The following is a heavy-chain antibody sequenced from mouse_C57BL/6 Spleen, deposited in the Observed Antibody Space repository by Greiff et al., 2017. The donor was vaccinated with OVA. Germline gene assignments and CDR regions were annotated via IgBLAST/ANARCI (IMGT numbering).Heavy chain of an antibody. CDR2: IHPNSGST. Sequence: VQLQQPGAELVKPGASVKLSCKASGYTFTSYWMHWVKQRPGQGLEWIGMIHPNSGSTNYNEKFKSKATLTVDKSSSTAYMQLSSLTSEDSAVYYCARSESSGYSYYFDYWGQGTTLTVSS. CDR3: ARSESSGYSYYFDY. CDR1: GYTFTSYW. V-gene: IGHV1-64*01. D-gene: IGHD3-2*02. J-gene: IGHJ2*01.